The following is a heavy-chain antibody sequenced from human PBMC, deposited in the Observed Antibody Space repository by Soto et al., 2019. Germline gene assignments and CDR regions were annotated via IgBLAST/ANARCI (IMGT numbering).Heavy chain of an antibody. CDR3: ARQGPRVRYFDWNRVPEV. Sequence: GESLKISCKGSGYSFTSYWIGWVRQMPGKGLEWMGIIYPGDSDTRYSPSFQGQVTISADKSISTAYLQWSSLKASDTAMYYCARQGPRVRYFDWNRVPEVWGEGTTVTVSS. CDR1: GYSFTSYW. J-gene: IGHJ6*04. V-gene: IGHV5-51*01. CDR2: IYPGDSDT. D-gene: IGHD3-9*01.